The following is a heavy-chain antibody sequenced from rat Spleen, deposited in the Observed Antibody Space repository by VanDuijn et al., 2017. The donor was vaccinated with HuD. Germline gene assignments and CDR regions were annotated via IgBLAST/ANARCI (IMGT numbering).Heavy chain of an antibody. CDR3: ARDRGITMMVPLMDA. CDR1: GFSLTNYH. Sequence: QVQLKESGPGLVQPSQTLSLTCTVSGFSLTNYHVSWIRQPPGKGLEWMGVIWTGGSTDYNSALKSRLSISRDTSKSQVLLKMNSLQTEDTATYYCARDRGITMMVPLMDAWGQGASVTVSS. D-gene: IGHD1-12*03. V-gene: IGHV2-43*01. CDR2: IWTGGST. J-gene: IGHJ4*01.